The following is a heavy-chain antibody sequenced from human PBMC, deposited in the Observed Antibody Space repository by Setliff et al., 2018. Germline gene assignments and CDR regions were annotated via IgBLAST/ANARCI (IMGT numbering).Heavy chain of an antibody. CDR1: GGTFNSFL. D-gene: IGHD6-13*01. Sequence: SVKVSCKNSGGTFNSFLVSWVRQAPGQGLEWMGGIIPLFGTTKYAQKFQDRITMTADESATTAYMELTSLRSEDTAVYYCARALGGISAAGNNWLDSWGQGRLVTVSS. CDR3: ARALGGISAAGNNWLDS. CDR2: IIPLFGTT. J-gene: IGHJ5*01. V-gene: IGHV1-69*13.